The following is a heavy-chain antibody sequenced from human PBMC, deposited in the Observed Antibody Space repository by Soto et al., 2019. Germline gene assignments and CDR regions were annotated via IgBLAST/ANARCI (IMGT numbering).Heavy chain of an antibody. CDR1: DGSIIGFY. D-gene: IGHD2-21*02. CDR3: ARWTYCGGDCYWLDF. Sequence: SETLSLTCTISDGSIIGFYWGWIRQPPGKGLEWIGNIYYSGSANYDPSLRSRVTISLNTSKNQFSLNLNSVTAADTAIYYCARWTYCGGDCYWLDFWGQGTLVTVS. J-gene: IGHJ4*02. CDR2: IYYSGSA. V-gene: IGHV4-59*01.